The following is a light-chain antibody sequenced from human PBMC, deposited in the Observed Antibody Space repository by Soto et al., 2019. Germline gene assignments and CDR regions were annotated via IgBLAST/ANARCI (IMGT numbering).Light chain of an antibody. V-gene: IGKV1-5*03. J-gene: IGKJ2*01. CDR2: KAS. CDR3: QQYNSYVYT. CDR1: QSISSW. Sequence: DIQMTQSPSTLSASVGDRVTITCRASQSISSWLAWYQQKPGKAPKLLIYKASSLESGVPSSFSGSGSGTAFTRTISSLQSDDFATYYCQQYNSYVYTFGQGTKLESK.